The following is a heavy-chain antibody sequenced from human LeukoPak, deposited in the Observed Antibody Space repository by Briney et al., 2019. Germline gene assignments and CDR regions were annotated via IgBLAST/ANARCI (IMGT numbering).Heavy chain of an antibody. CDR1: GFTFSSYA. CDR3: AKDRRYRIAAADENWFDP. J-gene: IGHJ5*02. D-gene: IGHD6-13*01. CDR2: ISGSGGST. Sequence: GESLKISCKGSGFTFSSYAMSWVRQAPGKGLEWVSAISGSGGSTYYADSVKGRFTISRDNSKNTLYLQMNSLRAEDTAVYYCAKDRRYRIAAADENWFDPWGQGTLVTVSS. V-gene: IGHV3-23*01.